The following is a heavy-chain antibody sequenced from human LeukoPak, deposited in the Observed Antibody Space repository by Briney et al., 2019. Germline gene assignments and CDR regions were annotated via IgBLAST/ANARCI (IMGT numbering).Heavy chain of an antibody. J-gene: IGHJ4*02. D-gene: IGHD6-6*01. CDR1: GFTFSSYG. CDR2: IKSQTSGGTI. CDR3: TTYAAARPDYFHY. V-gene: IGHV3-15*01. Sequence: GGSLRLSCAASGFTFSSYGMHWVRQAPGEGLEWVGRIKSQTSGGTIDYAAPVKGRFTISRDDSKNTLYLQMDGLQSEDTAVYYCTTYAAARPDYFHYWGQGTLVTVSS.